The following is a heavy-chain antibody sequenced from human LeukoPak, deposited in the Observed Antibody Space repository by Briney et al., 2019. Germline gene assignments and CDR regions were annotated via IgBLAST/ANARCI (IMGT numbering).Heavy chain of an antibody. CDR1: GFTFNSYA. Sequence: GGSLRLSCAGSGFTFNSYAMSWVRQAPGKGLEWVSLISGSGGTTYYADSVKGRFTISRDNAKNSVYLQMNSLGADDTAVYYCATYSILNAREFRYWGQGTLVTVTS. J-gene: IGHJ1*01. D-gene: IGHD4-11*01. V-gene: IGHV3-23*01. CDR2: ISGSGGTT. CDR3: ATYSILNAREFRY.